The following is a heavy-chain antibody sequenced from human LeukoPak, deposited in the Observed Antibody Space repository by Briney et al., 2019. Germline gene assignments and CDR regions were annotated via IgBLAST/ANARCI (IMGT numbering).Heavy chain of an antibody. CDR3: ASGYGGNWIGY. J-gene: IGHJ4*02. V-gene: IGHV1-69*04. CDR1: GGTFSSYA. D-gene: IGHD4-23*01. CDR2: IIPILGIA. Sequence: ASVKVSCKASGGTFSSYAISWVRQAPGQGLEWMGRIIPILGIANYAQKFQGRVTITADKSTSTAYMELSSLRSEDTAVYYCASGYGGNWIGYWGQGTLVTVSS.